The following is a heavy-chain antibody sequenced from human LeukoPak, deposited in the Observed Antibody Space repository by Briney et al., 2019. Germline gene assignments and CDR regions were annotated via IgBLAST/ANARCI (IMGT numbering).Heavy chain of an antibody. D-gene: IGHD3-10*02. Sequence: LPGGSLRLSCAASGFTFSCYEMNWVRQAPGKGLEWVSYISSSGSTIYYADSVKGRFTISRDNAKNSLYLQMNSLGAEDTAVYYCAELGITMIGGVWGKGTTVTISS. CDR3: AELGITMIGGV. CDR2: ISSSGSTI. J-gene: IGHJ6*04. CDR1: GFTFSCYE. V-gene: IGHV3-48*03.